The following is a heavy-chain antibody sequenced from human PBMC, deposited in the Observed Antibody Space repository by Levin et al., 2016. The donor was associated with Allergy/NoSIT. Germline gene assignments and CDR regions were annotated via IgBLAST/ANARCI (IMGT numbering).Heavy chain of an antibody. D-gene: IGHD3-22*01. V-gene: IGHV4-34*01. Sequence: WIRQPPGKGLEWIGEINHSGSTNYNPSLKSRVTISVDTSKNQFSLTLTSMAAADTAVYYCARGRRRPHYYDSSAYPRWYYFDHWGQGTLVTVSS. J-gene: IGHJ4*02. CDR3: ARGRRRPHYYDSSAYPRWYYFDH. CDR2: INHSGST.